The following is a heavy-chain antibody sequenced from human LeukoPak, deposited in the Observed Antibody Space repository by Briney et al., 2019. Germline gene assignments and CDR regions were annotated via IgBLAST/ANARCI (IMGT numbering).Heavy chain of an antibody. CDR1: GYTFTSYG. J-gene: IGHJ4*02. CDR3: AKAVVVRGYFDY. D-gene: IGHD3-10*01. V-gene: IGHV1-18*01. CDR2: ISAYNGNT. Sequence: ASVKVSCKASGYTFTSYGISWVRQAPGQGLEWMGWISAYNGNTNYAQKLQGRVTMTTDTSTGTAYMELRSLRSDDTAVYYCAKAVVVRGYFDYWGQGTLVTVSS.